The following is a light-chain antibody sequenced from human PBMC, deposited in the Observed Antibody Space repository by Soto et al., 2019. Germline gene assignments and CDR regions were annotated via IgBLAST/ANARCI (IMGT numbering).Light chain of an antibody. J-gene: IGLJ1*01. CDR2: SNN. CDR3: ATWDDRLNGYV. CDR1: SSNIGHNS. V-gene: IGLV1-44*01. Sequence: QSVLTQPASASGTPGQRSTISCSGSSSNIGHNSVNWYQQLPGTAPKLLIYSNNLRSSGVPDRFSGSRSGTSASLAISGLQSEDEADYYCATWDDRLNGYVFGSGTKLTVL.